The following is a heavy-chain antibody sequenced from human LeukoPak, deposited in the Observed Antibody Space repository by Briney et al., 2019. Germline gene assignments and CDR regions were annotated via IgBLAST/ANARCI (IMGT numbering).Heavy chain of an antibody. J-gene: IGHJ6*03. V-gene: IGHV4-59*12. CDR1: GGSISSYY. Sequence: NTSETLSLTCTVSGGSISSYYWSWIRQPPGKGLEWIGYIYYSGSTNYNPSLKSRVTISVDTSKNQFFLELSSVIAADTAVYFCARVREVQNYMDVWGKGTTVTVSS. CDR3: ARVREVQNYMDV. CDR2: IYYSGST. D-gene: IGHD3-3*01.